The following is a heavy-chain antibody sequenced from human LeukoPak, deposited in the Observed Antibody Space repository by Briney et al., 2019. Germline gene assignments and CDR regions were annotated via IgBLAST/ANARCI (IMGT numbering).Heavy chain of an antibody. CDR1: DGSISSGDYY. D-gene: IGHD3-16*01. CDR3: ARARAYDYAWGNGFDI. Sequence: TSETLSLTCTVSDGSISSGDYYWTWIRQPPGKGLEWIGYIHYSQSPYLHPTLNPRFSISIDTSKNQFSLKMSSVTAADTAVYYCARARAYDYAWGNGFDIWGQGTMVTVSS. CDR2: IHYSQSP. J-gene: IGHJ3*02. V-gene: IGHV4-30-4*01.